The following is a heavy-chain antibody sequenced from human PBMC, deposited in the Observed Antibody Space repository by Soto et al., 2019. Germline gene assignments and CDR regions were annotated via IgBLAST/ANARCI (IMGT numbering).Heavy chain of an antibody. V-gene: IGHV3-30*18. CDR2: ISYDGSNK. Sequence: HPGGSLRLSCAASGFTFSSYGMHWVRQAPGKGLEWVAVISYDGSNKYYADSVKGRFTISRDNSKNTLYLQMNSLRAEDTAVYYCAKDSANRIYYYDSSGYQSTKYYYYGMDVWGQGTTVTVSS. CDR1: GFTFSSYG. D-gene: IGHD3-22*01. CDR3: AKDSANRIYYYDSSGYQSTKYYYYGMDV. J-gene: IGHJ6*02.